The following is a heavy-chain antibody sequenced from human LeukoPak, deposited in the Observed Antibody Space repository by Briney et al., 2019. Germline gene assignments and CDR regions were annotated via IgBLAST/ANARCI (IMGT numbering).Heavy chain of an antibody. J-gene: IGHJ4*02. CDR2: INSDGSST. CDR3: ARDGGGYGIDY. V-gene: IGHV3-74*01. CDR1: GLSFSTSW. Sequence: PGGSLRLSCAASGLSFSTSWMHWVRQVPGKGLVWVSRINSDGSSTIYADSVKGRFTISRDNAKNSLYLQMNSLRAEDTAVYYCARDGGGYGIDYWGQGTLVTVSS. D-gene: IGHD5-12*01.